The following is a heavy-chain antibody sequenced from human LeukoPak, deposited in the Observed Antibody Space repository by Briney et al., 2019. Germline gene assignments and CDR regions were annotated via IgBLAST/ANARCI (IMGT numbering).Heavy chain of an antibody. CDR2: INPGGDNT. D-gene: IGHD5-24*01. CDR1: GYSFTSYY. J-gene: IGHJ3*02. Sequence: GASVKVSCKASGYSFTSYYMHWVRQAPGQGLEWMGLINPGGDNTKYAQNFQGRVTMTSDTSARTVYMELSSLRSEDTAIYYCARIRDGYNDAYDIWGQGTVVAVPS. CDR3: ARIRDGYNDAYDI. V-gene: IGHV1-46*01.